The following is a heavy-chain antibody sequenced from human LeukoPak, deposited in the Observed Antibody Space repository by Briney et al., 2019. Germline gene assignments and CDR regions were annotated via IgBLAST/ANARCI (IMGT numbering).Heavy chain of an antibody. V-gene: IGHV4-38-2*02. CDR3: ARDSLRYQPRGWFDP. Sequence: SETLPLTCAVSGYSISSGYYWGWIRQPPGRGLEWIGSIYHSGSTYYNPSLKSRVTISVDTSKNQFSLKLSSVTAADTAVYYCARDSLRYQPRGWFDPWGQGTLVTVSS. CDR2: IYHSGST. D-gene: IGHD3-9*01. CDR1: GYSISSGYY. J-gene: IGHJ5*02.